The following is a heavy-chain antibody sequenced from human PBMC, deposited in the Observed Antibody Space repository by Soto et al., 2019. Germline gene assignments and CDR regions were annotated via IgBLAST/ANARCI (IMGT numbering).Heavy chain of an antibody. V-gene: IGHV3-9*01. Sequence: EVQLVESGGGWVQPGRSLRLSCAASGFTFDVYAMHWVRQAPGKGLEWVSGINYNSGSVGYADSVKGRFTISRDNAKNSLHLQMNSLRAEDTAVYYCARARAVAGNYGMDVWGQGTTVTVSS. CDR1: GFTFDVYA. CDR3: ARARAVAGNYGMDV. J-gene: IGHJ6*02. D-gene: IGHD6-19*01. CDR2: INYNSGSV.